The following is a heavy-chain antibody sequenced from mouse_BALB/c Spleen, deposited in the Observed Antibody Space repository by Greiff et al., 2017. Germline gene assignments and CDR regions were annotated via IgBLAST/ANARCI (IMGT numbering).Heavy chain of an antibody. J-gene: IGHJ3*01. D-gene: IGHD1-1*01. V-gene: IGHV1-9*01. CDR1: GYTFSSYW. Sequence: VKLMESGAELMKPGASVKISCKATGYTFSSYWIEWVKQRPGHGLEWIGEILPGSGSTNYNEKFKGKATFTADTSSNTAYMQLSSLTSEDSAVYYCARTIYYYGSSYGYWGQGTLVTVSA. CDR2: ILPGSGST. CDR3: ARTIYYYGSSYGY.